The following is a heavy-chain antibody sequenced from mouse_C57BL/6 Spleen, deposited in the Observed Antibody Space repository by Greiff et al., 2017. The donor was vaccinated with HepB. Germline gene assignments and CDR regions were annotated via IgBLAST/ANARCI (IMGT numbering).Heavy chain of an antibody. J-gene: IGHJ3*01. V-gene: IGHV1-52*01. CDR3: AREGDGYSWFAY. CDR2: IDPSDSET. D-gene: IGHD2-3*01. Sequence: VQLQQPGAELVRPGSSVKLSCKASGYTFTSYWMHWVKQRPIQGLEWIGNIDPSDSETHYNQKFKDKATLTVDKSSSTAYMQHSSLTSEDSAVYYCAREGDGYSWFAYWGQGTLGTVSA. CDR1: GYTFTSYW.